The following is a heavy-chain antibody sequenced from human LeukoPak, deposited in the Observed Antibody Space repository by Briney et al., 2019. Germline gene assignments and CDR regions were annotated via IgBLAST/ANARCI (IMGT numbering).Heavy chain of an antibody. Sequence: SETLSLTCAVYGGSFSGYYWSWIRQPPGKGLEWIGEINHSGSTNYNPSLKSRVTISVDTSKNQFSLKLSSVTAADTAVYYCARGYQGFWRPYYHYYMDVWGKGTTVTVSS. V-gene: IGHV4-34*01. CDR3: ARGYQGFWRPYYHYYMDV. CDR2: INHSGST. J-gene: IGHJ6*03. D-gene: IGHD3-3*01. CDR1: GGSFSGYY.